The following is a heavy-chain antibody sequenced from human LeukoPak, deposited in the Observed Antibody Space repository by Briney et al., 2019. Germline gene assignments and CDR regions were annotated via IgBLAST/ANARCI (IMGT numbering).Heavy chain of an antibody. CDR1: GFTVSSNY. Sequence: GGSLRLSCAASGFTVSSNYMSWVRQAPGKGLEWVANINQDGSEKYYVDSVKGRFTISRDNAKNSLYLQMNSLRAEDTAVYYCGTTVTTGRRYWGQGTLVTVSS. D-gene: IGHD4-17*01. V-gene: IGHV3-7*01. J-gene: IGHJ4*02. CDR2: INQDGSEK. CDR3: GTTVTTGRRY.